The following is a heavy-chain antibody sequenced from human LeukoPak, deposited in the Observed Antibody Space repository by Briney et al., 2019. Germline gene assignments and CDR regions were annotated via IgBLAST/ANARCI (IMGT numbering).Heavy chain of an antibody. D-gene: IGHD6-13*01. CDR2: INYNGRTI. J-gene: IGHJ4*02. CDR1: GFTFDDYA. Sequence: GGSLRLSCAASGFTFDDYAMHWVRQAPGKGLEFLAVINYNGRTIYYANSVKGRFTISRDDSKNTLYLEMGSLKPEDTALYYCAKSWSADYWGQGTLVTVSS. CDR3: AKSWSADY. V-gene: IGHV3-64*01.